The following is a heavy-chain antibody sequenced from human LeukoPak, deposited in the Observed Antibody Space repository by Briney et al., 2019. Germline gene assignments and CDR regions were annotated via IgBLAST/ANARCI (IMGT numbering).Heavy chain of an antibody. CDR3: ARVVAAPGDSFYSGLDV. Sequence: GASVKVSCKASGYTFTIYHIHWVRQAPGQGLEWLGVINPISGSANYAQNFQGRVTVTRDTSTSTVHMQLGSLRSDDAAVYYCARVVAAPGDSFYSGLDVWGQGTTVTVSS. CDR1: GYTFTIYH. CDR2: INPISGSA. J-gene: IGHJ6*02. D-gene: IGHD6-13*01. V-gene: IGHV1-46*01.